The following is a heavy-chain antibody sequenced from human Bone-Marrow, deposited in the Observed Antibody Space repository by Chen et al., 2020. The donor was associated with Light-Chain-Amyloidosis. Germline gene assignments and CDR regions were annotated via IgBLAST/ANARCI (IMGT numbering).Heavy chain of an antibody. CDR3: AKDISYDDILPGYPADAFDI. Sequence: EVQLAESGGGLVQPGGSLRLSCAASGFSFSSYAMSWVRQAPGKGLEWVSGISGSGGSRYYADSVKGRLTISRDNSKNALFLQMNSLRAEDTAVYYCAKDISYDDILPGYPADAFDIWGQGTMVTVSS. V-gene: IGHV3-23*04. D-gene: IGHD3-9*01. CDR2: ISGSGGSR. J-gene: IGHJ3*02. CDR1: GFSFSSYA.